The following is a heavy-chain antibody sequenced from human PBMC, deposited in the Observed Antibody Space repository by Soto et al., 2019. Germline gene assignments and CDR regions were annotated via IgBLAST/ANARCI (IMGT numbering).Heavy chain of an antibody. Sequence: GGSLRLSCAASGFTFSSYWMSWVRQAPGKGLEWVANIKQDGSEKYYVDSVKGRFTISRDNAKNSLYLQMNSLRAEDTAVYYCARVLISSTRCSSFVYWGQGTLGTVS. CDR3: ARVLISSTRCSSFVY. CDR1: GFTFSSYW. V-gene: IGHV3-7*01. J-gene: IGHJ4*02. D-gene: IGHD2-2*01. CDR2: IKQDGSEK.